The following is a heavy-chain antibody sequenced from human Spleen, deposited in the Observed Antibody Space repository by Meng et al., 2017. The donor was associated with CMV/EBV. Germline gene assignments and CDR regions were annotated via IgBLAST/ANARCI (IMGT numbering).Heavy chain of an antibody. CDR3: ARIGYSSSLFDY. Sequence: SETLSLTCTVSDVSISNSSFFWGWIRQPPGKGLEWIGSFFHSGDTYSNPSLRSRVIISVDMSKNQFSLKLNSVTAADTAVYYCARIGYSSSLFDYWGQGTLVTVSS. V-gene: IGHV4-39*07. CDR1: DVSISNSSFF. CDR2: FFHSGDT. J-gene: IGHJ4*02. D-gene: IGHD6-6*01.